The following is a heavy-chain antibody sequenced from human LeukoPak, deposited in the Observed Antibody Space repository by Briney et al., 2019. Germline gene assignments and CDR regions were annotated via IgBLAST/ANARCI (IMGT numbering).Heavy chain of an antibody. V-gene: IGHV1-2*02. CDR1: GYTFTSYY. J-gene: IGHJ4*02. Sequence: GASVKVSCKASGYTFTSYYMHWVRQAPGQSLEWMGWISPNSGGTNFAQKFQGRVTMTRDTSISTAYMELTRLRSDDTAVYYCARGYYDSSAYYSADYWGQGTLVTVSS. D-gene: IGHD3-22*01. CDR2: ISPNSGGT. CDR3: ARGYYDSSAYYSADY.